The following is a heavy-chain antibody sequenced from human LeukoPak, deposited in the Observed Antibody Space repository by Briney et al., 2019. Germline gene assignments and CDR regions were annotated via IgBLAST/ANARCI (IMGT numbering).Heavy chain of an antibody. CDR2: INPNNGGT. D-gene: IGHD5-12*01. V-gene: IGHV1-2*02. CDR3: AREPGDGGYDNFDY. Sequence: ASVTVSCKASGYTFTGYYMHWVRQAHGQGLEWMGWINPNNGGTHYAQKFQGRVTMTRDTSISTAYMELSRLRSDDTAVYYCAREPGDGGYDNFDYWGQGTLVTVSS. J-gene: IGHJ4*02. CDR1: GYTFTGYY.